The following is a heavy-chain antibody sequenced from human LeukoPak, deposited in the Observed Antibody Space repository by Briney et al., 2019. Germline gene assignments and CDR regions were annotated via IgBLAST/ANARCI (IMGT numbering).Heavy chain of an antibody. Sequence: SETLSLTCTVSGGSISSYYWSWIRQPPGKGLEWIGYIYYSGSTNYNPSLKSRVTISVDTSKNQFSLKLSSVTAADTAVYYCARDGGFGEWRWGQGTLVTVSS. D-gene: IGHD3-10*01. CDR3: ARDGGFGEWR. V-gene: IGHV4-59*12. CDR1: GGSISSYY. J-gene: IGHJ4*02. CDR2: IYYSGST.